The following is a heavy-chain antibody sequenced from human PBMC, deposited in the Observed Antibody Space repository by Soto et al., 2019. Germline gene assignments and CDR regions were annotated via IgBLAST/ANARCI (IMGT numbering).Heavy chain of an antibody. Sequence: PGGSLRLSCAASGFTFSSYGMHWVRQAPGKGLEWVAVIWYDGSNKYYADSVKGRFTISRDNSKNTLYLQMNSLRAEDTAVYYCARLPYPYYYDSSGHRGADYWGQGTLVTVSS. D-gene: IGHD3-22*01. CDR1: GFTFSSYG. V-gene: IGHV3-33*01. CDR2: IWYDGSNK. J-gene: IGHJ4*02. CDR3: ARLPYPYYYDSSGHRGADY.